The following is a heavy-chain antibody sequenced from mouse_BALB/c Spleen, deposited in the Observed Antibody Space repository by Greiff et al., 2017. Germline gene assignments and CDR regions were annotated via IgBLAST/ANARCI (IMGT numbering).Heavy chain of an antibody. CDR3: ARVDDYGFDY. CDR1: GFTFSSFG. J-gene: IGHJ2*01. CDR2: ISSGSSTI. V-gene: IGHV5-17*02. Sequence: EVQGVESGGGLVQPGGSRKLSCAASGFTFSSFGMHWVRQAPEKGLEWVAYISSGSSTIYYADTVKGRFTISRDNPKNTLFLQMTSLRSEDTAMYYCARVDDYGFDYWGQGTTLTVSS. D-gene: IGHD2-4*01.